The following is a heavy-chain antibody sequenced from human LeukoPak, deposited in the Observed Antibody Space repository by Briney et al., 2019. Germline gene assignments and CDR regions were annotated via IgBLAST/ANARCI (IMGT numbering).Heavy chain of an antibody. CDR2: ISYDGSNK. J-gene: IGHJ4*02. CDR3: ARDSLDTAMVTLTIDY. CDR1: GFTFSSYA. Sequence: GGSLRLSCAASGFTFSSYAMHWVRQAPGKGLEWVAVISYDGSNKYYADSVKGRFTISRDNAKNSLYLQMNSLRAEDTAVYYCARDSLDTAMVTLTIDYWGQGTLVTVSS. V-gene: IGHV3-30*04. D-gene: IGHD5-18*01.